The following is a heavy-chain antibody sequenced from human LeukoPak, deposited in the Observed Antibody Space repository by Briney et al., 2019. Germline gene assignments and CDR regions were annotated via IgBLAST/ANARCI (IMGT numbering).Heavy chain of an antibody. J-gene: IGHJ4*02. CDR2: ISSSSSYI. CDR3: ARAPHPYCSGGNCIYFDY. V-gene: IGHV3-21*01. Sequence: PGGSLRLSCAASVFSLSSYSMNWVRQAPGKGLEWVSSISSSSSYIYYADSVKGRFTLSRDNAKKSLHLQMNSLRAEDAAVYYCARAPHPYCSGGNCIYFDYWGQGTLVTVSS. CDR1: VFSLSSYS. D-gene: IGHD2-15*01.